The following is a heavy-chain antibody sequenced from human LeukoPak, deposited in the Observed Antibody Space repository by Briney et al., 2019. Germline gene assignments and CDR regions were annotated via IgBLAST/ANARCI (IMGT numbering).Heavy chain of an antibody. CDR3: AKDTLLSYGSGSYEYDY. V-gene: IGHV3-30*18. J-gene: IGHJ4*02. Sequence: PGGSLRLSCAASGFTFSSYGMHWVRQAPGTGLEWVAVISYDGSNKYYADSVKGRFTISRDNSKNTLYLQMNSLRAEDTAVYYCAKDTLLSYGSGSYEYDYWGQGTLVTVSS. CDR2: ISYDGSNK. D-gene: IGHD3-10*01. CDR1: GFTFSSYG.